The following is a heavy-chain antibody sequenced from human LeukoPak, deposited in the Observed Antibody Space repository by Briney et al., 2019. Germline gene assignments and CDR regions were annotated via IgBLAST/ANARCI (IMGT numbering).Heavy chain of an antibody. CDR1: GFTFSSYA. J-gene: IGHJ4*02. V-gene: IGHV3-23*01. CDR3: AKIPQVSTTSVPNFDY. CDR2: ISGSGGST. Sequence: GGSLRLSCAASGFTFSSYAMSWVRQAPGKGLEWVSAISGSGGSTYYADSVKGRFTISRDNSKNTLYLQMNSLRAEDTGVYYCAKIPQVSTTSVPNFDYWGQGTLVTVSS. D-gene: IGHD2/OR15-2a*01.